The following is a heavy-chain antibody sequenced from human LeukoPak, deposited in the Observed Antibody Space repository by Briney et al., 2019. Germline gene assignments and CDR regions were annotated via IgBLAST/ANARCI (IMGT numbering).Heavy chain of an antibody. CDR2: ISGDGGST. J-gene: IGHJ4*02. CDR1: GFTFDDYA. Sequence: GGSLRLSCAASGFTFDDYAMHWVRQAPGKGLEGVSLISGDGGSTYYADSVKGRFTISRDNSKNSLYLQMNSLRTEDTALYYCAKDRGDYDILTGFDYWGQGTLVTVSS. D-gene: IGHD3-9*01. CDR3: AKDRGDYDILTGFDY. V-gene: IGHV3-43*02.